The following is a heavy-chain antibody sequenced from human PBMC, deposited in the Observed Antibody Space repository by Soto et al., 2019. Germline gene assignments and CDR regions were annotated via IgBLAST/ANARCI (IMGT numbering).Heavy chain of an antibody. D-gene: IGHD5-12*01. CDR3: ARDNGYDAATLDY. CDR1: GFTFSTCS. Sequence: EVQLVESGGGLVQPGGSLRLSCAASGFTFSTCSMNWVRQAPGKGLEWVSSISSSSTNIYYADSVKGRFTISRDNAKNSLYLQMNSLRAEDTAVYYCARDNGYDAATLDYWGQGTLVTVSS. V-gene: IGHV3-21*02. CDR2: ISSSSTNI. J-gene: IGHJ4*02.